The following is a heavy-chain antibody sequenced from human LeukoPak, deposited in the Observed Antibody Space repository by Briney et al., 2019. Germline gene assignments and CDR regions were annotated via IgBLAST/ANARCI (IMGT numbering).Heavy chain of an antibody. J-gene: IGHJ4*02. CDR3: GRRYYYGSGSYSDY. Sequence: GASVKVSCTASGYAFTSYGISWVRQAPGQGLEWMGWISAYNGNTQYAQKLQGRVTMTTDTSTSTVYMELRSLRSDDTAVYYCGRRYYYGSGSYSDYWGQGTLVTVSS. CDR1: GYAFTSYG. V-gene: IGHV1-18*01. D-gene: IGHD3-10*01. CDR2: ISAYNGNT.